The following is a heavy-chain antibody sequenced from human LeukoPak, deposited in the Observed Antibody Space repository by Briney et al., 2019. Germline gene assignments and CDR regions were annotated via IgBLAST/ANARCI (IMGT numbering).Heavy chain of an antibody. CDR3: ARNNADGEGRFSY. V-gene: IGHV7-4-1*02. J-gene: IGHJ4*02. CDR1: GYTFTSYD. Sequence: GSVKVSCKASGYTFTSYDINWVRQAAGQGLEWMGWINTNTGNPTYAQGFTGRFVFSLDTSVSTAYLQISGLKAEDTAVYYCARNNADGEGRFSYWGQGTLVTVSS. D-gene: IGHD3-10*01. CDR2: INTNTGNP.